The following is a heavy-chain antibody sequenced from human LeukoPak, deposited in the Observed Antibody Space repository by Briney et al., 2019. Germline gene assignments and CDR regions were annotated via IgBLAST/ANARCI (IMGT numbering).Heavy chain of an antibody. J-gene: IGHJ4*02. Sequence: NAGGPLRLSCAASEFTFSDAWMNWVRQAPGKGLEWVGRIISKTDGGTTDYAAPVRGRFTISRDDSKNTLFLQMSSLKTEDTAVYYCAKYSSGSSDYWGQGTLVTVSS. CDR3: AKYSSGSSDY. CDR2: IISKTDGGTT. V-gene: IGHV3-15*01. CDR1: EFTFSDAW. D-gene: IGHD6-19*01.